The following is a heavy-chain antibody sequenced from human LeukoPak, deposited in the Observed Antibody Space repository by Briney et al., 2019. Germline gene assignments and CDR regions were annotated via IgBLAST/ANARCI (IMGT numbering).Heavy chain of an antibody. V-gene: IGHV4-30-2*01. Sequence: SETLSLTCTVSGGSISSGGYYWSWIRQPPGKGLEWIGYIYHSGSTYYNPSLKSRVTISVDRSKNQFSLKLSSVTAADTAVYYCARQRQQLVHKDGGHDSGWFDPWGQGTLVTVSS. J-gene: IGHJ5*02. CDR3: ARQRQQLVHKDGGHDSGWFDP. CDR2: IYHSGST. CDR1: GGSISSGGYY. D-gene: IGHD6-13*01.